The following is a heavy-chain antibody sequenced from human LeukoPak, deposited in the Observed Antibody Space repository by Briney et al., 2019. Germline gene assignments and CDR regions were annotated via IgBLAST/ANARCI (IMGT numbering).Heavy chain of an antibody. CDR2: IRSKAYGGTT. D-gene: IGHD4-17*01. CDR3: TRSPDYGDYAFGY. Sequence: GRSLRLSCAASGFTFSSYAMHWVRQAPGKGLEWVGFIRSKAYGGTTEYAASVKGRFTISRDDSKSIAYLQMNSLKTEDTAVYYCTRSPDYGDYAFGYWGQGTLVTVSS. CDR1: GFTFSSYA. V-gene: IGHV3-49*04. J-gene: IGHJ4*02.